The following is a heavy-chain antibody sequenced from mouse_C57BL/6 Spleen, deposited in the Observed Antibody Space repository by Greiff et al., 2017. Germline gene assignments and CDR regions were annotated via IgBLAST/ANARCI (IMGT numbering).Heavy chain of an antibody. D-gene: IGHD1-1*01. J-gene: IGHJ1*03. CDR1: GYAFSSSW. V-gene: IGHV1-82*01. CDR2: IYPGDGDT. Sequence: VKLQESGPELVKPGASVKISCKASGYAFSSSWMNWVKQRPGKGLEWIGRIYPGDGDTNYNGKFKGKATLTADKSSSTAYMQLSSLTSEDSAVYFCAREVYYYGSSYWYFDVWGTGTTVTVSS. CDR3: AREVYYYGSSYWYFDV.